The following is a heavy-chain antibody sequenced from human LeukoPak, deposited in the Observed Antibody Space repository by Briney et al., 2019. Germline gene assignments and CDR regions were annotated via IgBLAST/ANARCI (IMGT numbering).Heavy chain of an antibody. J-gene: IGHJ1*01. D-gene: IGHD4-17*01. CDR1: GYTFTSYY. Sequence: GASVKVSCKASGYTFTSYYMHWVRQAPGQGLEWMGIINPGGGSTSYAQKFQGRVTMTRDMSTSTVYMELSRLRSDDTAVYYCARDDYGDYGGRTEYFQHWGQGTLVTVSS. CDR3: ARDDYGDYGGRTEYFQH. CDR2: INPGGGST. V-gene: IGHV1-46*01.